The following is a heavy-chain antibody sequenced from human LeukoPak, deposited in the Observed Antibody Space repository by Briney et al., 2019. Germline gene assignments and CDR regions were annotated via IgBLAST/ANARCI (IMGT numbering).Heavy chain of an antibody. D-gene: IGHD6-19*01. J-gene: IGHJ4*02. Sequence: ASVKVSCKASGYTLTSYAMHWVRQAPGQRLEWMGWINAGNGNTKYSQKFQGRVTITRDTSASTAYMELSSLRSEDTAVYYCARVRIAVAGTPSYYFDYWGQGTLVTVSS. V-gene: IGHV1-3*01. CDR3: ARVRIAVAGTPSYYFDY. CDR2: INAGNGNT. CDR1: GYTLTSYA.